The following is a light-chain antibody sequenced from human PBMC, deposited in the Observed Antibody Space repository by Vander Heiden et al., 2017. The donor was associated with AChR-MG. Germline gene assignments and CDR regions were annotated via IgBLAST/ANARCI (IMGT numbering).Light chain of an antibody. CDR2: VVS. Sequence: DIQMTQSPSSLSASVGDRVTITCRASQNIITYLNWYQQKPGKAPTLLISVVSNLQRGVKSLFSGRGYGTEFTLTISGLQPDDAATYYCQQRYTDPRDYTFGPGTKVEIK. CDR3: QQRYTDPRDYT. J-gene: IGKJ3*01. V-gene: IGKV1-39*01. CDR1: QNIITY.